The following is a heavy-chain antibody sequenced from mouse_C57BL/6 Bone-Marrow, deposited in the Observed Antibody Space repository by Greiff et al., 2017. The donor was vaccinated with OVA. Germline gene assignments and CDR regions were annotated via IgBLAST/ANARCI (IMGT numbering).Heavy chain of an antibody. CDR1: GFTFSSYG. CDR3: ARYGDYGSFFDY. V-gene: IGHV5-6*01. CDR2: ISSGGSYT. J-gene: IGHJ2*01. Sequence: EVQLQESGGDLVKPGGSLKLSCAASGFTFSSYGMSWVRQTPDKRLEWVATISSGGSYTYYPDSVKGRFTISRDNAKNTLYLQMSSLKSEDTAMYYCARYGDYGSFFDYWGQGTTLTVSS. D-gene: IGHD1-1*01.